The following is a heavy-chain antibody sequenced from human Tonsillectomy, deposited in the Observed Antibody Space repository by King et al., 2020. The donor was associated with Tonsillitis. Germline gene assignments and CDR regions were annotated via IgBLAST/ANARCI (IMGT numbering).Heavy chain of an antibody. D-gene: IGHD3-3*01. Sequence: VQLVESGGGVVQPGRSLRLSCAASGFTFSSYGMHWVRQAPGKGLEWVAVISYDGSNKYYADSVKGRFTISRDNSKNTLYLQMNSLRAEDTAVYYCAKDPASSTSFGVVIDYWGQGTLVTVSS. CDR2: ISYDGSNK. V-gene: IGHV3-30*18. J-gene: IGHJ4*02. CDR1: GFTFSSYG. CDR3: AKDPASSTSFGVVIDY.